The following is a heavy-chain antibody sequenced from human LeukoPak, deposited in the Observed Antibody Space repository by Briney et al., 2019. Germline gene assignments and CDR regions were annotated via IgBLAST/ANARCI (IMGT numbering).Heavy chain of an antibody. Sequence: PSETLSLTCAVYGGSFNGYYWSWIRQPPGKGLEWIGEINHSGSTNYSPSLKSRVTISLDTSKSQFSLKLNSVTAADTAMYYCARQFAPMALYHFDYWGRGSLVTVSS. CDR2: INHSGST. D-gene: IGHD3-10*01. CDR1: GGSFNGYY. CDR3: ARQFAPMALYHFDY. J-gene: IGHJ4*02. V-gene: IGHV4-34*01.